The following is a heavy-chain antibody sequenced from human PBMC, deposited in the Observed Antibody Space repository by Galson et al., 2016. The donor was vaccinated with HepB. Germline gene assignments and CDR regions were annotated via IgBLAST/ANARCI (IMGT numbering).Heavy chain of an antibody. D-gene: IGHD4/OR15-4a*01. CDR2: FNGGGGDA. J-gene: IGHJ4*02. CDR3: AKEGASAASSIDS. CDR1: GFTFSSYA. Sequence: SLRLSCAASGFTFSSYAMSWVRQAPGKGLGWVSGFNGGGGDANYADSVKGRFTISRDNSKSMLFLNMNSLRVEDTATYFCAKEGASAASSIDSWGQGTLVTVSS. V-gene: IGHV3-23*01.